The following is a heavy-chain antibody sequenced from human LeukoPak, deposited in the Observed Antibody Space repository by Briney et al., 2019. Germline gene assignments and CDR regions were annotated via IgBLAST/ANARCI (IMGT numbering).Heavy chain of an antibody. CDR1: GGSFSGYY. CDR3: ASLAYELKRYSSRLPTPLPL. V-gene: IGHV4-34*01. D-gene: IGHD5-18*01. Sequence: SETLSLTCAVYGGSFSGYYWSWIRQPPGKGQEWIGEINHSGSTNYNPSLKNRVTISVDTSKNQFSLKVSSVTAADTAEYYCASLAYELKRYSSRLPTPLPLWSQGTLVTVSS. J-gene: IGHJ4*02. CDR2: INHSGST.